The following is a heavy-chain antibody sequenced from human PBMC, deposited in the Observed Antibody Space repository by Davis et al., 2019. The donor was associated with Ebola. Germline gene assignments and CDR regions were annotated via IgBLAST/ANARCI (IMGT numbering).Heavy chain of an antibody. CDR3: VRDGCPGGSCYCGDY. D-gene: IGHD2-15*01. J-gene: IGHJ4*02. Sequence: PSETLSLTCAVYGGSFSAYYWSWIRQSPGKGLEWIGEINHTGNTNYNPSLKSRVTMSVDTSKNQFSLRLSSVTAADTAVYYCVRDGCPGGSCYCGDYWGQGTLVTVSS. CDR2: INHTGNT. CDR1: GGSFSAYY. V-gene: IGHV4-34*01.